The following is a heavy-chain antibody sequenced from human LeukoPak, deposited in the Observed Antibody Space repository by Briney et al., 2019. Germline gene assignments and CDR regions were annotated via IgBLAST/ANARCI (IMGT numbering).Heavy chain of an antibody. V-gene: IGHV1-69*05. CDR1: GGTFSSYA. Sequence: SVKVSCKASGGTFSSYAISWVRQAPGQGLEWMGGIIPIFGTANYAQKFQGRVTITTDESTSTAYMELGSLRSGDTAVYYCAREVVFRIRSYNWFDPWGQGTLVTVSS. J-gene: IGHJ5*02. CDR2: IIPIFGTA. D-gene: IGHD2-8*02. CDR3: AREVVFRIRSYNWFDP.